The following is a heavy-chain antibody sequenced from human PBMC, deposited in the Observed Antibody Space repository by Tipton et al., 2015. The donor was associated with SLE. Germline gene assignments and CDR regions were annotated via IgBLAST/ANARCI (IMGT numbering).Heavy chain of an antibody. V-gene: IGHV4-59*12. J-gene: IGHJ6*03. D-gene: IGHD3/OR15-3a*01. CDR1: GASISTYY. CDR3: ARAPGLDRDYYYYYYMDV. Sequence: TLSLTCTVSGASISTYYWSWIRQPPGKGLEWIGSIYYGGSTYYNPSLKSRVTISVDTSKNQFSLKLNSVTAADTAVYYCARAPGLDRDYYYYYYMDVWGKGTTVTVSS. CDR2: IYYGGST.